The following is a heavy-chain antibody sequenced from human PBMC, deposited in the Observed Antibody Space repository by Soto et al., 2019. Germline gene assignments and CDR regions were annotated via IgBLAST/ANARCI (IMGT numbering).Heavy chain of an antibody. CDR3: ARRYYYDSSGYYLGD. D-gene: IGHD3-22*01. Sequence: QVQLRESGPRLVKPSGTLSLTCADSGSSITSSNWWTWVRQPPGKGLEWIGESYHSGSSNYNPSLKSRVTISVDKSKNQFFLKLTSVTAADTAVYYCARRYYYDSSGYYLGDWGQGTLVTVSS. CDR1: GSSITSSNW. J-gene: IGHJ4*02. CDR2: SYHSGSS. V-gene: IGHV4-4*02.